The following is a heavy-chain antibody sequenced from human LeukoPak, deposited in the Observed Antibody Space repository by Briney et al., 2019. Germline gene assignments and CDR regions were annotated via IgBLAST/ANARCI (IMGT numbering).Heavy chain of an antibody. J-gene: IGHJ4*02. V-gene: IGHV1-69*06. CDR1: GGTFSSYA. CDR2: IIPIFGTA. Sequence: ASVKVSCKVSGGTFSSYAISWVRQAPGQGLEEMGRIIPIFGTANYAQKFQGRVTITADKSTSTAYMELSSLRSEDTAVYYCASTTVTNEVDYWGQGTLVTVSS. CDR3: ASTTVTNEVDY. D-gene: IGHD4-17*01.